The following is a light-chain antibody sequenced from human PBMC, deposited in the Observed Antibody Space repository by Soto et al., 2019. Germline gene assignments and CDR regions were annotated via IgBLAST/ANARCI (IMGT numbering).Light chain of an antibody. CDR3: TSFTTSNTFV. J-gene: IGLJ1*01. Sequence: ALAQPDSVSGSPGQSITISCTGTRNDVGHFNYVSWFQQHPGKAPKLLIFDVSNWPSGVSDRFSGSKSGNTASLTISGLQPEDEADYYCTSFTTSNTFVFGSGTKVTVL. CDR1: RNDVGHFNY. V-gene: IGLV2-14*03. CDR2: DVS.